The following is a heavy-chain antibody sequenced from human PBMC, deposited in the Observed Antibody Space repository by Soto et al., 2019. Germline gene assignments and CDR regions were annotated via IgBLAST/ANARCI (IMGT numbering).Heavy chain of an antibody. J-gene: IGHJ6*02. D-gene: IGHD2-2*01. CDR2: IIPIFGTA. CDR3: ARDGRSREVPAAMRWGSTNYCNYYGMDV. V-gene: IGHV1-69*01. CDR1: GGTFSSYA. Sequence: VQLVQSGAEVKKPGSSVKVSCKASGGTFSSYAISWVRQAPGQGLEWMGGIIPIFGTANYAQKFQGRVKITADESTSTAYRELISLTSEDTAVYYCARDGRSREVPAAMRWGSTNYCNYYGMDVWGQGTTVTVSS.